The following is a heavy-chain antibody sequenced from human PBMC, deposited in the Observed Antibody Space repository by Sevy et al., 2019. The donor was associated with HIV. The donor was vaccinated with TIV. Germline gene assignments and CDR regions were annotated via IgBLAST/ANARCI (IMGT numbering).Heavy chain of an antibody. CDR1: GFTFNIYS. Sequence: GGYLRLSCAASGFTFNIYSMSWVRQTPGKGLEWVATLSFGCGKINHADSVKGRFTMSRVDSKNAVYLQINNLGVEDTAIYYCAREWCTKPHDYWGQGTLVPVSS. D-gene: IGHD2-8*01. V-gene: IGHV3-23*01. CDR3: AREWCTKPHDY. CDR2: LSFGCGKI. J-gene: IGHJ4*02.